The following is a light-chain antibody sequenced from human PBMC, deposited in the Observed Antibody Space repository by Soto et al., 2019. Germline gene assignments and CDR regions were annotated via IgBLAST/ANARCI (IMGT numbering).Light chain of an antibody. CDR2: EVS. J-gene: IGLJ2*01. CDR3: CSYRSDISVV. CDR1: SSDVGGYNH. V-gene: IGLV2-14*03. Sequence: QSALTQPASVSGSPGQSITISCTGTSSDVGGYNHVSWYQQHPGKAPKLMIYEVSNRPSGVSDRFSGPKSGTTASLTISGLQAEDEADYYCCSYRSDISVVFGGGTQLTVL.